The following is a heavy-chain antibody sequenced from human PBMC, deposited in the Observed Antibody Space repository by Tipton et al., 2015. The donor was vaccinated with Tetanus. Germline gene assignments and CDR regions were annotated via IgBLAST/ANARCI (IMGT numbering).Heavy chain of an antibody. CDR3: ARDTTRGGFDS. Sequence: GLVKPSETLSLTCSVSGGSISAYYWSRIRQSPGRGLEWIGQIYHSGSTDYNPALKSRVTMSVDVPKNQFSLRLRSVTAADTAVYYCARDTTRGGFDSWGQGALVTVSA. J-gene: IGHJ4*02. CDR1: GGSISAYY. CDR2: IYHSGST. D-gene: IGHD1-1*01. V-gene: IGHV4-59*01.